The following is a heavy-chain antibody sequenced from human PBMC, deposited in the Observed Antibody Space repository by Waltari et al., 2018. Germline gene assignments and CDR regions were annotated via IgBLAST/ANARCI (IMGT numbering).Heavy chain of an antibody. CDR3: ARVALSWYVTNAFDI. V-gene: IGHV3-53*01. Sequence: EVQLVESGGGLIQPGGSLRLSCAASGFTVRSNYMSWVRQAPGKGLEGVSVIDSGGSTYYADSVKGRVTISRDNSKNTLYLQMNSLRAEDTAVYYCARVALSWYVTNAFDIWGQGTMVTVSS. D-gene: IGHD6-13*01. J-gene: IGHJ3*02. CDR2: IDSGGST. CDR1: GFTVRSNY.